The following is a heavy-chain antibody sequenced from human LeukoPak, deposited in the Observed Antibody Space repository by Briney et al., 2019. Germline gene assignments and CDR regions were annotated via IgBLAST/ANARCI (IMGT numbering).Heavy chain of an antibody. CDR3: AKGSKLVVITRDHYMAV. Sequence: GGSLRLSCAASGFTFSSYEMNWVRQAPGKGLEWLSYIGSSDSTTHYADSVKGRFTISRDNSKNTLYLQMNSLRAGDTAVYYCAKGSKLVVITRDHYMAVWGKGTTVTISS. CDR2: IGSSDSTT. V-gene: IGHV3-48*03. D-gene: IGHD3-22*01. CDR1: GFTFSSYE. J-gene: IGHJ6*03.